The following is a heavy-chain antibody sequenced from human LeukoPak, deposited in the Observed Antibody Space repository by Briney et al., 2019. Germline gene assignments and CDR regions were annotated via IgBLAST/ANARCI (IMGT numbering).Heavy chain of an antibody. Sequence: ASVKVSCKASGYSFTGYYIHWVRQAPGQGLEWMGWISAYNGNTNYAQKLQGRVTMTTDTSTSTAYMELRSLRSDDTAVYYCARESYYDSSDDAFDIWGQGTMVTVSS. CDR3: ARESYYDSSDDAFDI. CDR1: GYSFTGYY. CDR2: ISAYNGNT. D-gene: IGHD3-22*01. V-gene: IGHV1-18*04. J-gene: IGHJ3*02.